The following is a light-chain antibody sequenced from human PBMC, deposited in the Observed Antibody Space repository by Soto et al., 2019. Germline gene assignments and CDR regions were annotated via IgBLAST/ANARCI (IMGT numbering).Light chain of an antibody. CDR1: QGIRND. CDR3: LQDYNYPWT. J-gene: IGKJ1*01. Sequence: AIQMTQSPSSLSASVVDRVTLTGLASQGIRNDLCWYQQKPGKAPTLLMYAASTLQSWVPSRFSGSGSGTGFTLTISSLQPEDCATYYCLQDYNYPWTFGQGTKVDIK. V-gene: IGKV1-6*01. CDR2: AAS.